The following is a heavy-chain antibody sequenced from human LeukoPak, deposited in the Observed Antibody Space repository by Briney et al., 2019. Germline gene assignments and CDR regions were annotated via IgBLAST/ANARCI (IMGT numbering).Heavy chain of an antibody. Sequence: ASAKVSCKASGYTFTSYYMHWVRQAPGQGLEWMGIINPSGGSTSYAQKFQGRVTMTRDTSTSTVYMGLSSLRSEDTAVYYCARVPLDYYGMDVWGKGTTVTVSS. CDR1: GYTFTSYY. J-gene: IGHJ6*04. V-gene: IGHV1-46*01. CDR2: INPSGGST. CDR3: ARVPLDYYGMDV.